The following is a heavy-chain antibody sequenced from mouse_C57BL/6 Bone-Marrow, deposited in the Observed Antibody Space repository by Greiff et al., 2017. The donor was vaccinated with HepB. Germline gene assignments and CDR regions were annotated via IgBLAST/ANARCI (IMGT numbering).Heavy chain of an antibody. D-gene: IGHD1-1*01. CDR3: ARRDYYGRFAY. CDR2: ISGGGGNT. J-gene: IGHJ3*01. Sequence: EVKLVESGGGLVKPGGSLKLSCAASGFTFSSYTMSWVRQTPEKRLEWVATISGGGGNTYYPDSVKGRFTISRDNAKNTLYLQMSSLRSEDTALYYCARRDYYGRFAYWGQGTLVTVSA. V-gene: IGHV5-9*01. CDR1: GFTFSSYT.